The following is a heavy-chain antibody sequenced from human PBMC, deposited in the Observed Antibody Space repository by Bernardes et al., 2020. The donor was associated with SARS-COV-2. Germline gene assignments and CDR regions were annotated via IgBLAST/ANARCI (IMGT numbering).Heavy chain of an antibody. CDR3: ARGIVGASTAAFDM. CDR1: VYTFTTFD. J-gene: IGHJ3*02. D-gene: IGHD1-26*01. Sequence: ASVKVSCKASVYTFTTFDINWVRQATGQGLEWLGRMNPNNGNTGYAQRFQGRVTMTRNTSMNTAYLELRSLGYEDTAVYYCARGIVGASTAAFDMWGQGTLVTVSS. V-gene: IGHV1-8*01. CDR2: MNPNNGNT.